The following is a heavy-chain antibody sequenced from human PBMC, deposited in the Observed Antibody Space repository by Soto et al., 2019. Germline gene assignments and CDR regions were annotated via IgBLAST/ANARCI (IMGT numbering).Heavy chain of an antibody. CDR2: IGPYGNSK. CDR1: GFSFRDYF. J-gene: IGHJ4*02. CDR3: ARDDYTYGVY. V-gene: IGHV3-11*01. Sequence: QVQLVESGGGLVKPGESLRVSCAASGFSFRDYFMSWMRQAPGKGLEWVAYIGPYGNSKYYADSVKGRFTISRDDDTNSLYLHMNSLRAEDTAVYYCARDDYTYGVYWGQGTPVTVSS. D-gene: IGHD2-2*02.